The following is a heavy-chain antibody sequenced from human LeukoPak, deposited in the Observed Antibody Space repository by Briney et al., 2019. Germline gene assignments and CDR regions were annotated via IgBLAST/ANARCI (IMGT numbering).Heavy chain of an antibody. CDR1: GYTFTGYY. CDR2: INPNSGGT. D-gene: IGHD3-22*01. V-gene: IGHV1-2*02. J-gene: IGHJ3*02. Sequence: ASVKVSCKASGYTFTGYYMHWVRQAPGQGLEWMGWINPNSGGTNYAQKFQGRVTMTRDTSISTAYMELSRLRSDDTAVYYCAREYYYDSSGYYRSAFDIWGQGTMVTVSS. CDR3: AREYYYDSSGYYRSAFDI.